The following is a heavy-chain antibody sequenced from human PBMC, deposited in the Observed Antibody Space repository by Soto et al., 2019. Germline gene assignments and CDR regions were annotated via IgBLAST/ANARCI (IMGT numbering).Heavy chain of an antibody. CDR1: GGSFSGYY. D-gene: IGHD2-2*01. CDR2: INHSGST. Sequence: QVQLQQWGAGLLRPSETLSLTCAVHGGSFSGYYWTWIRQPPGKGLEWLRDINHSGSTNYNSSLKSRVTISVDTSKNQLALKLRSVTAADTAVYYCAREEVPQWFTRGYYGMDVWGQGTTVTVSS. V-gene: IGHV4-34*01. CDR3: AREEVPQWFTRGYYGMDV. J-gene: IGHJ6*02.